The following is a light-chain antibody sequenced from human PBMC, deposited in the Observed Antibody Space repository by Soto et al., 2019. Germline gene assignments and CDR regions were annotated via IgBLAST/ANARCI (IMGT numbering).Light chain of an antibody. CDR3: SSYAGSNNLGV. V-gene: IGLV2-8*01. Sequence: QSALTQPPSASGSPGQSVAISCTGTSSDIGAYNYVSWYQQHPGKAPKLMIFEVSKRPSGVPDRFSGSKSGNTASLTVSGLQAEDEADYYCSSYAGSNNLGVFGGGTKHTVL. CDR1: SSDIGAYNY. J-gene: IGLJ2*01. CDR2: EVS.